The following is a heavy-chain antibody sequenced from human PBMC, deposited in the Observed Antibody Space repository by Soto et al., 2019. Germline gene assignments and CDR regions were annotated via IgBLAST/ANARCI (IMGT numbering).Heavy chain of an antibody. Sequence: PGESLKISCQGSGYSFIGCWVAWVRQMPGNGLEWMGIIYPGDSDTRYSPSFEGQVTISADRSISTAYLHWNSLRASDTAIYYCVRAGRARYGGYFDYWGQGTQVTVSS. J-gene: IGHJ4*02. CDR2: IYPGDSDT. D-gene: IGHD5-18*01. V-gene: IGHV5-51*01. CDR1: GYSFIGCW. CDR3: VRAGRARYGGYFDY.